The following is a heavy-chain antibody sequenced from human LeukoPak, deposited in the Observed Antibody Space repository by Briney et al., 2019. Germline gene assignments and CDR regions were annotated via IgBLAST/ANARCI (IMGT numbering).Heavy chain of an antibody. CDR1: GFTFSSYA. V-gene: IGHV3-23*01. CDR3: AKKIDSGSYPLDY. D-gene: IGHD3-10*01. CDR2: ISGSGETT. Sequence: GGSLRLSCAASGFTFSSYAMSWVRQAPGKGLEWVSVISGSGETTFYADSVRGRFTISRDNSKSTLYLQMTSLRAEDTGVYYCAKKIDSGSYPLDYWGQGTLVTISS. J-gene: IGHJ4*02.